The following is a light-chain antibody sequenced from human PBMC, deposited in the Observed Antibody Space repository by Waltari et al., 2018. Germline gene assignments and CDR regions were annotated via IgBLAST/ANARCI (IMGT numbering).Light chain of an antibody. Sequence: QSVLTQPPSASGAPGQEVSISCSGGSTTITNYVFWYQQFPGTAPKLIVYKDYERPSGVPDRFPASKSGTSASLAISGLRSDDEADYYCATWDDSLNGWVFGGGTKLTVL. J-gene: IGLJ3*02. CDR1: STTITNY. CDR3: ATWDDSLNGWV. CDR2: KDY. V-gene: IGLV1-47*01.